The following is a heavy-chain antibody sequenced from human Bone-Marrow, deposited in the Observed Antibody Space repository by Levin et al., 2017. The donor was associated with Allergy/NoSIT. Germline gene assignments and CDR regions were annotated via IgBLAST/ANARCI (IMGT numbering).Heavy chain of an antibody. J-gene: IGHJ4*02. CDR2: IYWDDNK. CDR3: ARDYGGNSLSD. CDR1: GFSLSTIGMG. D-gene: IGHD4-23*01. V-gene: IGHV2-5*02. Sequence: VSGPTLVKPTQTLTLTCSFSGFSLSTIGMGVAWIRQPPGKPLEWLALIYWDDNKHYSPSLNTRLTITKDTSKKQVVLTMTNMDPVDTATYYCARDYGGNSLSDWGQGTLVTVSS.